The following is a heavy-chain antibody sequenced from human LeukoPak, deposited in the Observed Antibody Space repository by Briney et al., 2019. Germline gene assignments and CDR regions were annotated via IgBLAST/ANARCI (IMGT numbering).Heavy chain of an antibody. V-gene: IGHV1-18*01. CDR2: IGAYNGNT. Sequence: ASVKVSCKASGYTFTSYGISLGRQAPGQGLERMGWIGAYNGNTNYAPKLQGRGTMTTDTSTSTAYMELRSLRFDDTAVYYCARDGCSSASCSLSGYYGMDVWGQGTTVTVSS. CDR3: ARDGCSSASCSLSGYYGMDV. CDR1: GYTFTSYG. D-gene: IGHD2-2*01. J-gene: IGHJ6*02.